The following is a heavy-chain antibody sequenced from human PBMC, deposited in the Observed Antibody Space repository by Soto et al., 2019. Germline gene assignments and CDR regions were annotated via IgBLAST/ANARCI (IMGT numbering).Heavy chain of an antibody. J-gene: IGHJ3*02. D-gene: IGHD3-3*02. V-gene: IGHV4-31*03. CDR1: GGSISSGGYY. CDR3: ARVIQSPVWVLADAFDI. Sequence: SETLSLTCTVSGGSISSGGYYWSWIRQHPGKGLEWIGYIYYSGSTYYNPSLKSRVTISVDTSKNQFSLKLSSVTAADTAVYYCARVIQSPVWVLADAFDIWGQGTMVTVSS. CDR2: IYYSGST.